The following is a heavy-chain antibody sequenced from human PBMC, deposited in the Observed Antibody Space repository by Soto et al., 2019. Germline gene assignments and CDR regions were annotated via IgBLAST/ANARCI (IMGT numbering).Heavy chain of an antibody. CDR2: IYYSGST. CDR1: GDSITSYY. D-gene: IGHD2-2*03. CDR3: ARDLGIGSGPFDA. Sequence: SETLSLTCTVSGDSITSYYWSWIRQPPEKALEWIGYIYYSGSTDNDPSLKSRVTMSLDPSKKQFSLKLKSVTAADTAVYYCARDLGIGSGPFDAWGQGTMVTVSS. J-gene: IGHJ3*01. V-gene: IGHV4-59*01.